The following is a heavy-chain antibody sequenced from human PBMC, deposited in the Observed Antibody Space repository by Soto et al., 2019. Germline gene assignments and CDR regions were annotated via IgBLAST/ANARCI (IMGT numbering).Heavy chain of an antibody. V-gene: IGHV1-8*01. CDR3: ARAKGYCSGGSCRSYGMDV. J-gene: IGHJ6*02. CDR1: GYTFTNYD. Sequence: ASVKVSCKASGYTFTNYDINWVRQATGQGLEWMGWMNPSSRNTGYAPKFQGRVTMTRNTSISTAYMELSSLRSEDTAVYYCARAKGYCSGGSCRSYGMDVWGQGTTVTVSS. D-gene: IGHD2-15*01. CDR2: MNPSSRNT.